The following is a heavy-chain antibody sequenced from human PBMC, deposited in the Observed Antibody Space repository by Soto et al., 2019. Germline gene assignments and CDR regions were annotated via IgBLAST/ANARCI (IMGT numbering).Heavy chain of an antibody. J-gene: IGHJ3*02. CDR2: ISGSGGST. Sequence: GGSLRLSCAASGFTFSSYAMSWVRQAPGKGLEWVSAISGSGGSTYYADSVKGRFTISRDNSKNTLYLQMNSLRAEDTAVYYCAKDVKVGPGTLWFRERNDAFDIWGQATMVTVSS. CDR3: AKDVKVGPGTLWFRERNDAFDI. D-gene: IGHD3-10*01. V-gene: IGHV3-23*01. CDR1: GFTFSSYA.